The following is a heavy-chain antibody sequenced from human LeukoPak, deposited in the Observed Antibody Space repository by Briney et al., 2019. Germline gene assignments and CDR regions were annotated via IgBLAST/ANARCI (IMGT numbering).Heavy chain of an antibody. J-gene: IGHJ3*02. D-gene: IGHD6-19*01. CDR3: ARGHRHYSSGWYGHDAFDI. Sequence: SETLSLTCTVSGGSISSYYWSWIRQPAGKGLEWIGRIYTSGSTNYNPSLKSRVTISVDKSKNQFSLKLSSVTAADTAVYYCARGHRHYSSGWYGHDAFDIWGQGTMVTVSS. CDR1: GGSISSYY. CDR2: IYTSGST. V-gene: IGHV4-4*07.